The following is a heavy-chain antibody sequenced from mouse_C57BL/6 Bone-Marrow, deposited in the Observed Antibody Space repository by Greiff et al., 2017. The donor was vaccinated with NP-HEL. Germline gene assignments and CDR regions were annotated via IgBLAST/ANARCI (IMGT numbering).Heavy chain of an antibody. V-gene: IGHV1-59*01. CDR2: IDPSDSYT. J-gene: IGHJ3*01. D-gene: IGHD2-5*01. Sequence: VQLQESGAELVRPGTSVKLSCKASGYTFTSYWMHWVKQRPGQGLEWIGVIDPSDSYTNYNQKFKGKATLTVDTSSSTAYMQLSSLTSEDSAVYYCARSHYSTYGLAWFAYWGQGTLVTVSA. CDR1: GYTFTSYW. CDR3: ARSHYSTYGLAWFAY.